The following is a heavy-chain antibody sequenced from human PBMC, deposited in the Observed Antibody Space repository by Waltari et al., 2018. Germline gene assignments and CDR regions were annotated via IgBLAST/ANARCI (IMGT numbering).Heavy chain of an antibody. D-gene: IGHD4-17*01. CDR1: EFTVSSNY. CDR2: IYSGGST. Sequence: EVQLVESGGGLIQPGGSLRLSCAASEFTVSSNYMSWARQAPGKGLEWVSVIYSGGSTYYADSVKGRFTISRDNSKNTLYLQMNSLRAEDTAVYYCARAHYGDYALDYWGQGTLVTVSS. J-gene: IGHJ4*02. CDR3: ARAHYGDYALDY. V-gene: IGHV3-53*01.